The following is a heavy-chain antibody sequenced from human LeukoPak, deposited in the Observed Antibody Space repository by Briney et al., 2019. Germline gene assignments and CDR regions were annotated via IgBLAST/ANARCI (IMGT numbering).Heavy chain of an antibody. CDR2: ISAYNGNT. J-gene: IGHJ5*02. D-gene: IGHD2-21*02. Sequence: ASVTVSCTVSGYTFTSYGISWVRQAPGQGLEWMGWISAYNGNTNYAQKLQGRVTMTTDTSTRTAYMVLRSLRSDDTAVYYCARTEWVGTYWFDPWGQGTLVTVSS. V-gene: IGHV1-18*01. CDR3: ARTEWVGTYWFDP. CDR1: GYTFTSYG.